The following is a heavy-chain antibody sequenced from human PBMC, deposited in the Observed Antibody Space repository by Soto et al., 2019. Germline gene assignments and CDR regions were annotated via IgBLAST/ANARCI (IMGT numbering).Heavy chain of an antibody. CDR3: ATERTYGSGSYYYYYYYGMDV. J-gene: IGHJ6*02. Sequence: QVQLVQSGAEVKKPGASVKVSCKASGYTFTSYYMHWVRQAPGQGLEWMGIINPSGGSTSYAQKCXXXVTMTRDTSTXXVXMXXSSLRSEDTAVYYCATERTYGSGSYYYYYYYGMDVWGQGTTVTVSS. CDR2: INPSGGST. D-gene: IGHD3-10*01. V-gene: IGHV1-46*01. CDR1: GYTFTSYY.